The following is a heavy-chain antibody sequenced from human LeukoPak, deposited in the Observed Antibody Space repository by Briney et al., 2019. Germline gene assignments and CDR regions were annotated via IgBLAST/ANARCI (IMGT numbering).Heavy chain of an antibody. CDR2: IWYDGSNK. D-gene: IGHD2-21*01. J-gene: IGHJ4*02. V-gene: IGHV3-33*01. CDR3: ASSIRRLVYFDY. Sequence: GGSLRLSCAASGFTFSSYGMHWVRQAPGKGLEWVAVIWYDGSNKYYADSVKGRFTISRDNSKNTLYLQMNSLRAEDTAVYYCASSIRRLVYFDYWGQGTLVTVSS. CDR1: GFTFSSYG.